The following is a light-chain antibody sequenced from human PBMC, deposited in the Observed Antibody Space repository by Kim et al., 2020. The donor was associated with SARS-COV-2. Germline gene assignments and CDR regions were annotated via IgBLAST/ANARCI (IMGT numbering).Light chain of an antibody. CDR3: QTWGTGIRV. J-gene: IGLJ3*02. V-gene: IGLV4-69*01. CDR1: SGHSSYA. CDR2: LNSDGSH. Sequence: ASGKLTCTRSSGHSSYAIAWHQQQPEKGPRYLMKLNSDGSHSKGDGIPDRFSGSSSGAERYLTISSLQSEDEADYYCQTWGTGIRVFGGGTQLTVL.